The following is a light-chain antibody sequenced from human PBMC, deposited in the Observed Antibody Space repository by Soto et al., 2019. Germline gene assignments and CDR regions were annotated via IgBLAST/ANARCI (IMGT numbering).Light chain of an antibody. CDR3: QRLDTYPF. Sequence: DIQLTQSPSFLSASVGDTVNITCRASRAISNYLAWYQQEPGTPPKLLIYAASTLQSGVPSRLSGSGFATEFTLTITSLQPEDFATYYCQRLDTYPFFGGGTKVEIK. J-gene: IGKJ4*01. V-gene: IGKV1-9*01. CDR2: AAS. CDR1: RAISNY.